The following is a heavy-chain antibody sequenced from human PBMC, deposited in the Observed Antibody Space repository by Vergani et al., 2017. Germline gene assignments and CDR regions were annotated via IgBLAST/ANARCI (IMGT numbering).Heavy chain of an antibody. D-gene: IGHD3-16*02. V-gene: IGHV4-39*02. J-gene: IGHJ6*03. CDR1: GGSINPSSSF. CDR2: INYVGRT. CDR3: ARETVVTSWDGYRFHYMDV. Sequence: QLQLQESGPGLVKPSETLSLICTVSGGSINPSSSFWGWIRQSPGKGLEWIGSINYVGRTYYIPSLQSRATVFVDTSKNQFSLNLTSVTAEDTAVYYCARETVVTSWDGYRFHYMDVWGKGTTVTVSS.